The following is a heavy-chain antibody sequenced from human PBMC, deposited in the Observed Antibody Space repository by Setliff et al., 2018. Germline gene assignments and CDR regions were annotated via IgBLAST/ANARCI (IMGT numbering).Heavy chain of an antibody. D-gene: IGHD7-27*01. V-gene: IGHV4-34*01. CDR1: GGSFSAYY. Sequence: PSETLSLTCAVYGGSFSAYYWSWVRQPPGKGLEWIGEINHSGRTTYNPSLKSRVTISVDTSKNQFSLKLNSVTAADTAVYFCARFGPLDLTGDWAFDSWGQGIQVTVSS. CDR2: INHSGRT. CDR3: ARFGPLDLTGDWAFDS. J-gene: IGHJ4*02.